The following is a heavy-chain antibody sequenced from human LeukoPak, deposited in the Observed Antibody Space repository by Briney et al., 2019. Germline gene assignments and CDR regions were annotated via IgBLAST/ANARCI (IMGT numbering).Heavy chain of an antibody. CDR1: GYTFTGYY. CDR2: INPNSGGT. J-gene: IGHJ4*02. D-gene: IGHD1-26*01. V-gene: IGHV1-2*02. Sequence: GASVKVSCKASGYTFTGYYMHWVRQAPGQGLEWMGWINPNSGGTNYAQKFQGRVTMTRDTSISTAYMELSRLRSDDTAVYYCAREAGTGIVGATTASFDYWAQGTLVTVSS. CDR3: AREAGTGIVGATTASFDY.